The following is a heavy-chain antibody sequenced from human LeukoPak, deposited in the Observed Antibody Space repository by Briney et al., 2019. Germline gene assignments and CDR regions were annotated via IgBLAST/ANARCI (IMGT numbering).Heavy chain of an antibody. CDR1: GYSISSGYY. D-gene: IGHD2-2*01. V-gene: IGHV4-38-2*02. J-gene: IGHJ4*02. Sequence: SETLSLTCTVSGYSISSGYYWGWIRQPPGKGLEWIGSIYHSGSTYYNPSLKSRVTISVDTSKNQFSLKLSSVTAADTAVYYCARAGNIVVVPAPYYYFDYSGQGTLVTVSS. CDR3: ARAGNIVVVPAPYYYFDY. CDR2: IYHSGST.